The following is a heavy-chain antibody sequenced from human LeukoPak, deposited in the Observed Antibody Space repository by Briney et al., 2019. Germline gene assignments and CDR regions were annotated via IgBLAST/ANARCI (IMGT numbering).Heavy chain of an antibody. V-gene: IGHV3-48*02. CDR1: GFIFTNYG. CDR3: ARGGAVAGVY. Sequence: PGGSLRLSCATSGFIFTNYGLSWVRQAPGRGLEWLSYINGRGSAMFYADSVKGRFTISRDNARNSLSLQMNSLRDEDTAVYYCARGGAVAGVYWGQGTLVTVSS. J-gene: IGHJ4*02. CDR2: INGRGSAM. D-gene: IGHD6-19*01.